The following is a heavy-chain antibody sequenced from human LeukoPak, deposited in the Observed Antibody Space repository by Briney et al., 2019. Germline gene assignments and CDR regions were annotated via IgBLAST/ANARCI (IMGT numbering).Heavy chain of an antibody. CDR1: GFTFDDCG. CDR3: AKDPITSY. J-gene: IGHJ4*02. V-gene: IGHV3-20*04. CDR2: INWNGGST. D-gene: IGHD3-10*01. Sequence: GGSLSFSGEASGFTFDDCGWGWLAQVQGKGLEWVSGINWNGGSTGYADSVKGRFTISRDNSKNTLYLQMNSLRAEDTAVYYCAKDPITSYWGQGTLVTVSS.